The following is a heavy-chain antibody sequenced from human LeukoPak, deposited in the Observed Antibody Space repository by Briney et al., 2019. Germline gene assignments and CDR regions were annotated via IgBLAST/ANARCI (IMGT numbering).Heavy chain of an antibody. CDR3: ARPMVRGFVYMDV. CDR1: GGSISSRSYY. V-gene: IGHV4-39*07. D-gene: IGHD3-10*01. J-gene: IGHJ6*03. Sequence: SETLSLTCTVSGGSISSRSYYWGWIRQPPGKGLEWIGSIYYSGSTNYNPSLKSRVTMSIDTSENQFSLKLSSVTAADTAVYYCARPMVRGFVYMDVWGKGTTVTIS. CDR2: IYYSGST.